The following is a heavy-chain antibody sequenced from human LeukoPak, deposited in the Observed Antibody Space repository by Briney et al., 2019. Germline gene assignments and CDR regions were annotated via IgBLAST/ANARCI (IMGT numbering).Heavy chain of an antibody. J-gene: IGHJ4*02. CDR3: ARTGGYSSSPLSFDY. CDR2: IYHSGST. D-gene: IGHD6-6*01. V-gene: IGHV4-30-2*01. CDR1: GGSISSGGYY. Sequence: PSETLSLTCTVSGGSISSGGYYWSWIRQPPGKGLEWIGYIYHSGSTYYNPSLKSRVTISVDRSKNQFSLKLSSVAAADTAVYYWARTGGYSSSPLSFDYGGRGTLVTAPS.